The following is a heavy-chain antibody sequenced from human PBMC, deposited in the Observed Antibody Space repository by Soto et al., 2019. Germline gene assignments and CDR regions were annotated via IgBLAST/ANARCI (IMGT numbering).Heavy chain of an antibody. D-gene: IGHD4-17*01. Sequence: SETLSLTCTVSGGSINNYYWSWVRQPPGKGLEWIGEIYHSGNTNYNPSLKSRVTISVDTSKNQFSLKLNSVTAADTAVYYCARHHGDYVYYYYGMDVWGQGTTVTVS. CDR3: ARHHGDYVYYYYGMDV. CDR2: IYHSGNT. V-gene: IGHV4-59*08. J-gene: IGHJ6*02. CDR1: GGSINNYY.